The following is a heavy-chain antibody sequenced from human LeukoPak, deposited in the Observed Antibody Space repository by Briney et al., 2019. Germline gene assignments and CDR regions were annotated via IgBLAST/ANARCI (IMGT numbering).Heavy chain of an antibody. V-gene: IGHV4-34*01. CDR2: INHSGST. J-gene: IGHJ4*02. Sequence: SETLSLTCAVYGGSFSGYYWSWIRQPPGKGLEWIGEINHSGSTNYNPSLKSRVTISVDTSKNQFSLKLSSVTAADTAVYYCARPLIRTGRWLQLYYFDYWGQGTLVTVSS. CDR3: ARPLIRTGRWLQLYYFDY. D-gene: IGHD5-24*01. CDR1: GGSFSGYY.